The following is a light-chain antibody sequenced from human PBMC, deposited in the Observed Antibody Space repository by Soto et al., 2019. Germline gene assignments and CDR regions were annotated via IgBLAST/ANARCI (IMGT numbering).Light chain of an antibody. CDR1: TSGVGGYNY. Sequence: QSVLTQPASVSGSPGQSITISCTGTTSGVGGYNYVSWYQQHPGKVPKLLIHEVSNRPSGVSNRFSGSKSGNTASLTISGLQAEDEADYYCLSKTSSISYVFGTGTQLTVL. J-gene: IGLJ1*01. CDR3: LSKTSSISYV. V-gene: IGLV2-14*01. CDR2: EVS.